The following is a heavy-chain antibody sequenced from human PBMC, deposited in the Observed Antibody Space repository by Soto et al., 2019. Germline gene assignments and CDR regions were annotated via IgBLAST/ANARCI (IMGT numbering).Heavy chain of an antibody. V-gene: IGHV3-15*01. D-gene: IGHD1-7*01. Sequence: GGSLRLSCAASGFTFSNAWMSWVRQAPGKGLEWVGRIKSKTDGGTTDYAAPVKGRFTISRDDSKNTLYLQMNSLKTEDTAVYYCTTDRTGTYATHYYYYGMDVWGQGTTVTVSS. J-gene: IGHJ6*02. CDR1: GFTFSNAW. CDR2: IKSKTDGGTT. CDR3: TTDRTGTYATHYYYYGMDV.